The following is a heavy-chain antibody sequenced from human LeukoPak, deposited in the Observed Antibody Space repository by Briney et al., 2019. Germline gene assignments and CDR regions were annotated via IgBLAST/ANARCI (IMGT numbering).Heavy chain of an antibody. Sequence: ASVKVSCKASGYTFTGYYMHWVRQAPGQGLEWMGWINPNSGGANYAQKFQGRVTMTRDTSISTAYMELSRLRSDDTAVYYCARDSPGQATTKYYYYYYYMDVWGKGTTVTVSS. V-gene: IGHV1-2*02. CDR1: GYTFTGYY. CDR3: ARDSPGQATTKYYYYYYYMDV. D-gene: IGHD5-24*01. CDR2: INPNSGGA. J-gene: IGHJ6*03.